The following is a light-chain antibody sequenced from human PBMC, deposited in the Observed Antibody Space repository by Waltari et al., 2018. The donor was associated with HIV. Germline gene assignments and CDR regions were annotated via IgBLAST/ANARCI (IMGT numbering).Light chain of an antibody. Sequence: SDVLTQTPSVSVAPGQTASISCGGNNIRSKSVNWYRQKPGQAPVLVINYDSDRPSETPERFSGSNSGNTATLTISRVEAGDEADYYCQVWDASSDHLVIFGGGTKLTVL. CDR2: YDS. CDR1: NIRSKS. V-gene: IGLV3-21*04. J-gene: IGLJ2*01. CDR3: QVWDASSDHLVI.